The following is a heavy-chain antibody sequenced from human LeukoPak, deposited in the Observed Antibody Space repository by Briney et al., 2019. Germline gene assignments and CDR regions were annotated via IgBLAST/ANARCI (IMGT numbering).Heavy chain of an antibody. CDR2: ISSSSSTI. CDR3: ARKSYGGNWYFDY. V-gene: IGHV3-48*02. J-gene: IGHJ4*02. Sequence: GGSLRLSCAASGFTFSSYSMNWVRQAPGKGLEWDSYISSSSSTIYYADSVKGRFTISRDNAKNSLYLQMNSLRDEDTAVYYCARKSYGGNWYFDYWGQGTLVTVSS. D-gene: IGHD4-23*01. CDR1: GFTFSSYS.